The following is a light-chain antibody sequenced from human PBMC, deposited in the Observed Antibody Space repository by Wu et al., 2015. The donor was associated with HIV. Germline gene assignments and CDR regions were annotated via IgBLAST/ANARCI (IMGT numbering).Light chain of an antibody. CDR3: QKYHSAPWT. J-gene: IGKJ1*01. CDR1: QGIGNY. CDR2: AAS. V-gene: IGKV1-27*01. Sequence: DIQMTQSPSSLSASVGDSVTITCRASQGIGNYLAWYQRKPGKSPKLLIYAASTLHSGVPSRFSGSGSGTDFTLTISSLQPEDFATYYCQKYHSAPWTFGQGTKVDI.